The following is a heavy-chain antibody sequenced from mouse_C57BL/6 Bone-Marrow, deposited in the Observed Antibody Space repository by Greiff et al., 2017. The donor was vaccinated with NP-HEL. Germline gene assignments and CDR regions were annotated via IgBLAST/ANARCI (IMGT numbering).Heavy chain of an antibody. CDR2: ILPGSGST. Sequence: QVQLQQSGAELMKPGASVKLSCKATGYTFTGYWIEWVKQRPGHGLEWIGEILPGSGSTNYNEKFKGKATFTADTSSNTAYMKLSSLTTEDSAIYYCARCDGSSYWYFDVWGTGTTVTVSS. CDR3: ARCDGSSYWYFDV. V-gene: IGHV1-9*01. CDR1: GYTFTGYW. J-gene: IGHJ1*03. D-gene: IGHD1-1*01.